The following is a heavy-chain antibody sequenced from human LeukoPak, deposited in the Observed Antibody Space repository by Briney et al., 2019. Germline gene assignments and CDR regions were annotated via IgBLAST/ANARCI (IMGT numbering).Heavy chain of an antibody. J-gene: IGHJ4*02. Sequence: PGGSLRLSCAASGFTFSDYDMHWVRQATGKGLEWVSAIGYGGDRHYSDSVKGRFTISRENAKNSLYLQMDSLGAGDTAVYYCARGYIVTGYTYWGQGALVTVSS. CDR3: ARGYIVTGYTY. CDR1: GFTFSDYD. CDR2: IGYGGDR. V-gene: IGHV3-13*04. D-gene: IGHD3-9*01.